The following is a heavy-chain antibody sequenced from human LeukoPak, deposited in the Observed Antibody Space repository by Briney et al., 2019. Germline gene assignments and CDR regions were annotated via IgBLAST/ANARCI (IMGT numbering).Heavy chain of an antibody. Sequence: GGSLRLSCAASGFTFSSYAMSWVRQAPGKGLGWVSGISGSGDNTYYADSVKGRFTISRDNSKNTLYVQVNSLGTEDTAAYYCAKGSYYDSSGSFYFDYWGQGALVTVSS. V-gene: IGHV3-23*01. J-gene: IGHJ4*02. D-gene: IGHD3-22*01. CDR1: GFTFSSYA. CDR3: AKGSYYDSSGSFYFDY. CDR2: ISGSGDNT.